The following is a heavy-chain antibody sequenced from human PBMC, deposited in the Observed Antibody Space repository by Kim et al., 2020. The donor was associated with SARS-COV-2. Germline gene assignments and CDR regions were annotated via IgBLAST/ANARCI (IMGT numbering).Heavy chain of an antibody. J-gene: IGHJ5*02. V-gene: IGHV5-51*01. Sequence: GESLKISCKGSGYSFTSYWIGWVRQMPGKGLEWMGIIYPGDSDTRYSPSFQGQVTISADKSISTAYLQWSSLKASDTAMYYCARRVLLWFGEAAGLNWFDPWGQGTLVTVSS. CDR1: GYSFTSYW. CDR3: ARRVLLWFGEAAGLNWFDP. D-gene: IGHD3-10*01. CDR2: IYPGDSDT.